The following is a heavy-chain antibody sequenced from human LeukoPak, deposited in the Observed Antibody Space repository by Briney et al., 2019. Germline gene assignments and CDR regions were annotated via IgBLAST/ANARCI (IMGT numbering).Heavy chain of an antibody. J-gene: IGHJ4*02. CDR3: ARGHGSGSYYSETFDY. CDR1: GGSISSYY. CDR2: IYHSGST. Sequence: PSETLSLTCTVSGGSISSYYWSWIRQPPGKGLEWIGYIYHSGSTYYNPSLKSRVTISVDRSKNQFSLKLSSVTAADTAVYYCARGHGSGSYYSETFDYWGQGTLVTVSS. D-gene: IGHD3-10*01. V-gene: IGHV4-59*12.